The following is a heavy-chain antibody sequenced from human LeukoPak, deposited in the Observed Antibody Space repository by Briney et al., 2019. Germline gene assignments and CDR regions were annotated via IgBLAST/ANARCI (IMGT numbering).Heavy chain of an antibody. CDR1: GFTFDDYA. Sequence: PGGSLRLSCAASGFTFDDYAMHWVRQAPGKGLEWVSGISWNSGSIGYADSAKGRFTISRDNAKNSLYLQMNSLRAEDTALYYCAKDMTGSEIAFDIWGQGTMVTVSS. J-gene: IGHJ3*02. CDR2: ISWNSGSI. V-gene: IGHV3-9*01. D-gene: IGHD1-14*01. CDR3: AKDMTGSEIAFDI.